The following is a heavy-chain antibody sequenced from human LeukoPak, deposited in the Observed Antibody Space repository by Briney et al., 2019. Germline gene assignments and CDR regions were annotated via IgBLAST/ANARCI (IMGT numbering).Heavy chain of an antibody. CDR3: TRHAYDILTGYANWFDP. CDR1: GGSFSGYY. J-gene: IGHJ5*02. V-gene: IGHV4-34*03. D-gene: IGHD3-9*01. Sequence: KPSETLSLTCAVYGGSFSGYYWSWIRQPPGKGLEWIGEINHSGSTNYNPSLKSRVTISVDTSKNQFSLKLSSVTAADTAVYYCTRHAYDILTGYANWFDPWGQGTLVTVSS. CDR2: INHSGST.